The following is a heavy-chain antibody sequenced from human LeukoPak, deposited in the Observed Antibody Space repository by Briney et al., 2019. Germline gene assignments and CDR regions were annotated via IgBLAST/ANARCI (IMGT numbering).Heavy chain of an antibody. CDR1: GFTFSRYA. CDR3: AKSVGATTTGWFDP. Sequence: PGGSLRLSCAASGFTFSRYAMSWVRQAPGKGLEWVSAISGSGGSTYYADSVKGRFTISRDNSKNTLYLQMNSLRAEDTAVYYCAKSVGATTTGWFDPWGQGTLVTVSS. D-gene: IGHD1-26*01. V-gene: IGHV3-23*01. CDR2: ISGSGGST. J-gene: IGHJ5*02.